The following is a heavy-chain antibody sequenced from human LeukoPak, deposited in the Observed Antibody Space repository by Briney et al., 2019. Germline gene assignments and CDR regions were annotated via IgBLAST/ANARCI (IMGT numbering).Heavy chain of an antibody. CDR1: GGSISSYY. V-gene: IGHV4-59*13. D-gene: IGHD3-22*01. CDR3: ARGQQDSISGFDY. CDR2: VYYSGST. Sequence: PSETLSLTCTVSGGSISSYYWSWIRQPPGKGLEWIGYVYYSGSTTYNPSLKSRVTISVDTSKNQFSLKLSSVTAADTAVYYCARGQQDSISGFDYWGQGTLVTVSS. J-gene: IGHJ4*02.